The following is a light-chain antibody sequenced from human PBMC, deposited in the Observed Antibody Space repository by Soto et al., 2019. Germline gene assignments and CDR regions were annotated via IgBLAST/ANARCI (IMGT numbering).Light chain of an antibody. CDR3: QQTYTVPYT. Sequence: DIQMTQSPSSLPASVGDRVTITCRASQSIERYLNWYQQKSGKAPKFLMYATSHLQSGVPSRFSGSGSGTEFTLTISGLQPEDFGSYYCQQTYTVPYTFGQGTKLEIE. CDR1: QSIERY. J-gene: IGKJ2*01. CDR2: ATS. V-gene: IGKV1-39*01.